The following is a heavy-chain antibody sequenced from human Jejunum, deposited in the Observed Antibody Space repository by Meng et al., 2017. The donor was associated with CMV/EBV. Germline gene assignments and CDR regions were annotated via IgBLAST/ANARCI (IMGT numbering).Heavy chain of an antibody. D-gene: IGHD3-22*01. V-gene: IGHV3-33*01. CDR2: LWYDGSSK. CDR1: GFPLNSYG. CDR3: ARDNDGSSHYSQFDY. Sequence: SGFPLNSYGIHWVRQVPGKGLDWVAVLWYDGSSKYFADSVQGRFSISRDDSKNTVYLQMNSLRAEDTAVYYCARDNDGSSHYSQFDYWGQGTLVTVSS. J-gene: IGHJ4*02.